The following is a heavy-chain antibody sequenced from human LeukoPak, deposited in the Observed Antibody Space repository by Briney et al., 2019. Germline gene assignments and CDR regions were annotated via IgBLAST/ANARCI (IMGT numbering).Heavy chain of an antibody. CDR1: GFTFSSYA. Sequence: GGSLRLSCAASGFTFSSYAMSWVRQAPGKGLEWVSAISGSGGSTYYADSVKGRFTISGDNSKNTLYLQMNSLRAEDTAVYYCANSKYYYDSSGSHDAFDMGAKGQWSPSL. J-gene: IGHJ3*02. CDR2: ISGSGGST. V-gene: IGHV3-23*01. CDR3: ANSKYYYDSSGSHDAFDM. D-gene: IGHD3-22*01.